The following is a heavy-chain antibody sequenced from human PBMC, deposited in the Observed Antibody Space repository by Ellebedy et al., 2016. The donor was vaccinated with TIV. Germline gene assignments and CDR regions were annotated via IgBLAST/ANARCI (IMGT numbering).Heavy chain of an antibody. CDR3: VRWDSGGPREY. CDR2: INHSGNI. CDR1: GGSSSDYY. D-gene: IGHD4-23*01. Sequence: MPGGSLRLSCAVYGGSSSDYYWTWVRQPPGKGLEWVGEINHSGNISYSPSLKLRVTISVDTCKNQFSLKLSSVTAADTAVYSCVRWDSGGPREYWGQGALVTVSS. V-gene: IGHV4-34*01. J-gene: IGHJ4*02.